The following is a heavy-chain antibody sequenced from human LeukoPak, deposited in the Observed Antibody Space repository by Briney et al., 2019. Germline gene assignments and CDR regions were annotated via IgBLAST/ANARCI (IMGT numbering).Heavy chain of an antibody. D-gene: IGHD6-6*01. V-gene: IGHV1-2*06. CDR1: GYTFTGYY. CDR2: INPNSGGT. CDR3: ARHGEGFRASSSSINLSWFDP. J-gene: IGHJ5*02. Sequence: ASVKVSCKASGYTFTGYYMHWVRQAPGQGLEWMGRINPNSGGTNYAQKFQGRVTMTRDTSISTAYMELSRLRSDDTAVYYCARHGEGFRASSSSINLSWFDPWGQGTLVTVSS.